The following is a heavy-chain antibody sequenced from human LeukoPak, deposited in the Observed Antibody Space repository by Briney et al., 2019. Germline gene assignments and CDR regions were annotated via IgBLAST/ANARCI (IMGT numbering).Heavy chain of an antibody. Sequence: SETLSLTCTVSGVSISSGTNYWSWIRQPAGKGLEWIGRIYTSGSTNYNPSLKSRVTISVDTSKNHFSLKLSSVTAADTAVYYCARQGSRRIWYFDLWGRGTLVTVSS. J-gene: IGHJ2*01. D-gene: IGHD1-26*01. V-gene: IGHV4-61*02. CDR1: GVSISSGTNY. CDR3: ARQGSRRIWYFDL. CDR2: IYTSGST.